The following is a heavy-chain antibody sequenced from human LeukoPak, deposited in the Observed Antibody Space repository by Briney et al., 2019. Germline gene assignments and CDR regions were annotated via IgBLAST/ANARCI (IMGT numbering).Heavy chain of an antibody. J-gene: IGHJ4*02. CDR1: GGSISSSNW. D-gene: IGHD1-26*01. Sequence: SGTLSLTCAVSGGSISSSNWWSWVRPPPGKGLEGIGEVHLSGSINYIASLKSRVTISLDKSKNHFSLNLSSATAADTALYYCARGVGASHFDYWGQGTLVTVSS. V-gene: IGHV4-4*02. CDR3: ARGVGASHFDY. CDR2: VHLSGSI.